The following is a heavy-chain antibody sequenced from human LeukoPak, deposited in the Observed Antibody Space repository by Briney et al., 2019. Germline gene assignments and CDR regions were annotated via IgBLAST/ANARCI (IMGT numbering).Heavy chain of an antibody. CDR1: GFTVSSNY. Sequence: GGSLRLSCAASGFTVSSNYMSWVRQAPGKGLEWVSVIYSCGSTYYADSVKGRFTISRDNSKNTLYLQMNSLRAEDTAVYYCARDMGQPTVDAFDIWGQGTMVTVSS. V-gene: IGHV3-66*01. J-gene: IGHJ3*02. CDR2: IYSCGST. D-gene: IGHD1-14*01. CDR3: ARDMGQPTVDAFDI.